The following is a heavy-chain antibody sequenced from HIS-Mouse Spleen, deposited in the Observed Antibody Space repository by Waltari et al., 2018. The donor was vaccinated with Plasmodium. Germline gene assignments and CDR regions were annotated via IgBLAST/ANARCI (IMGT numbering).Heavy chain of an antibody. CDR3: ARLRYSYGYFDY. V-gene: IGHV4-59*08. Sequence: QVQLQESGPGLVTPSETLSLTCTVSGGSISSYYWCWSRQPPGKGLEWIGYIYYSGSTNYNPSLKSRVTISVDTSKNQFSLKLSSVTAADTAVYYCARLRYSYGYFDYWGQGTLVTVSS. CDR2: IYYSGST. D-gene: IGHD5-18*01. J-gene: IGHJ4*02. CDR1: GGSISSYY.